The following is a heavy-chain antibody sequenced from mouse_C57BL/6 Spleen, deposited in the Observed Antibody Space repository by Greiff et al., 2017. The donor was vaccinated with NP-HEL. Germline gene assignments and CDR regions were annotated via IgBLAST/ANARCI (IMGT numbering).Heavy chain of an antibody. V-gene: IGHV1-26*01. CDR2: INPNNGGT. CDR3: ARSQGNYEAMDY. D-gene: IGHD2-1*01. CDR1: GYTFTDYY. J-gene: IGHJ4*01. Sequence: EVQLQQSGPELVKPGASVKISCKASGYTFTDYYMNWVKQSHGKSLEWIGDINPNNGGTSYNQKFKGKATLTADKSASTAYMQFSSLTSEDSAIYYCARSQGNYEAMDYWGQGTSVTVSS.